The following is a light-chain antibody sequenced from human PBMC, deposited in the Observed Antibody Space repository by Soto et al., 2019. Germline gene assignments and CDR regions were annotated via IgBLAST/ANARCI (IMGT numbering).Light chain of an antibody. CDR3: QQSYSTPWT. CDR2: AAS. J-gene: IGKJ1*01. CDR1: QSISSY. V-gene: IGKV1-39*01. Sequence: DIRMTQSPSSLSSSGGDIVTISCRASQSISSYLNWYQQKPGKAPKLLIYAASSLQSGVPSRFSGSGSGTDFTLTISSLQPEDFATYYCQQSYSTPWTFGQGTKVDIK.